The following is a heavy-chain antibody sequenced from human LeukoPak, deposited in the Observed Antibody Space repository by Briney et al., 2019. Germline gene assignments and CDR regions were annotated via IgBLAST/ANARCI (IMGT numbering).Heavy chain of an antibody. CDR1: GFTFSSYS. D-gene: IGHD1-26*01. J-gene: IGHJ3*02. CDR3: AKVVFGGSYQRDAFDI. Sequence: GGSLRLSCAASGFTFSSYSMNWVRQAPGKGLEWVSYISSSSSTIYYADSVKGRFTISRDNAKNSLYLQMNSLRAEDTAVYYCAKVVFGGSYQRDAFDIWGQGTMVTVSS. V-gene: IGHV3-48*01. CDR2: ISSSSSTI.